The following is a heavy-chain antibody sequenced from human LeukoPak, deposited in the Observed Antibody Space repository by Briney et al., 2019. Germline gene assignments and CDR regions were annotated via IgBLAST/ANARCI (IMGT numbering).Heavy chain of an antibody. Sequence: GGSLRLSRAAPKVTFSDYAMNWVRQAPGKGLEWVSGISGSGGNTYYADSVKGRFTISRDNSKNTLYLQMNSLRAEDTALYYCAKGTGINHYHWIDPWGQGTQVTVSS. D-gene: IGHD3/OR15-3a*01. CDR1: KVTFSDYA. CDR3: AKGTGINHYHWIDP. V-gene: IGHV3-23*01. J-gene: IGHJ5*02. CDR2: ISGSGGNT.